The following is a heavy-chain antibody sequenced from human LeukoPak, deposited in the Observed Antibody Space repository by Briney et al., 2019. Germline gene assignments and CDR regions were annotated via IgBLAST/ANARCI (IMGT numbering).Heavy chain of an antibody. CDR1: GYTFTTYA. D-gene: IGHD6-19*01. CDR2: INTGNGNT. CDR3: ARTPYSSGPIFDY. J-gene: IGHJ4*02. Sequence: ASVKVSCKASGYTFTTYAMHWVRQAPGQRLEWMGWINTGNGNTKYSQKFQGRVTITRDTSASTAYMDLSSLRSEDTAAYYCARTPYSSGPIFDYWGQGTLVTVSS. V-gene: IGHV1-3*04.